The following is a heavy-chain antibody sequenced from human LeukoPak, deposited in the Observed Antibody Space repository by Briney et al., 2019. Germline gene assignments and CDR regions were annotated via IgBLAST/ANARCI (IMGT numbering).Heavy chain of an antibody. CDR3: ARDQAATNTQVRFCLD. J-gene: IGHJ4*02. D-gene: IGHD3-9*01. V-gene: IGHV1-18*01. Sequence: GASVKVSCKASGYTFTSYGISWVRQAPGQGLEWMGWISAYNGNTNFAQKLQGRVTMTTDTSTSTAYMDLRSLRSDDTAVYYCARDQAATNTQVRFCLDWGQETLVTVSS. CDR2: ISAYNGNT. CDR1: GYTFTSYG.